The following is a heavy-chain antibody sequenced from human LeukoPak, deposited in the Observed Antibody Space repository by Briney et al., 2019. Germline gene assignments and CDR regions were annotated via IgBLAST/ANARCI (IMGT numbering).Heavy chain of an antibody. CDR3: AKSPGSYSFYSYMDV. V-gene: IGHV3-66*01. J-gene: IGHJ6*02. CDR2: YTDSTT. Sequence: YTDSTTYYANSVKGRFTISRDNSKNALYLQMNSLRADDTAVYYCAKSPGSYSFYSYMDVWGQGTTVTVSS. D-gene: IGHD1-26*01.